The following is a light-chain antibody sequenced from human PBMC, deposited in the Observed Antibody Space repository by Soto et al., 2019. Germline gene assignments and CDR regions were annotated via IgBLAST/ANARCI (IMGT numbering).Light chain of an antibody. CDR2: ENS. CDR3: QLWDSVVXHYV. Sequence: SYYLIQAPSVSVAPIQTARITCGGNNIGSKSFHWYQQKPGQAPVLVVYENSDRPSGIPERFSGSNSGNTETLTINSVEAGDEDDYFCQLWDSVVXHYVFGPGTKVXV. J-gene: IGLJ1*01. V-gene: IGLV3-21*02. CDR1: NIGSKS.